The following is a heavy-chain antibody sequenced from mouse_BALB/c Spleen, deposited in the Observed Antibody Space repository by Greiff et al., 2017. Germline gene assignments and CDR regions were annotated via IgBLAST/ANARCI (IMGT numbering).Heavy chain of an antibody. CDR2: IWAGGST. Sequence: VHLVESGPGLVAPSQSLSITCTVSGFSLTSYGVHWVRQPPGKGLEWLGVIWAGGSTNYNSALMSRLSISKDNSKSQVFLKMNSLQTDDTAMYYCATYDYDWVFAYWGQGTLVTVSA. D-gene: IGHD2-4*01. CDR1: GFSLTSYG. V-gene: IGHV2-9*02. CDR3: ATYDYDWVFAY. J-gene: IGHJ3*01.